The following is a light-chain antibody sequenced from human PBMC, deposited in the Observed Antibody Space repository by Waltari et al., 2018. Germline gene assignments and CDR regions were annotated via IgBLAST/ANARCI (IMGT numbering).Light chain of an antibody. V-gene: IGLV2-23*02. CDR1: STDVWNSKP. CDR3: LSYTSSITFV. CDR2: EVT. Sequence: QPALTQPASVSGSPGQSTTISCTGTSTDVWNSKPVSWYQQHPGKAPQPIISEVTEPPPGVSDRFSGSKSGNTASLTISGLQAEDEADYYCLSYTSSITFVFGGGTKLSVL. J-gene: IGLJ2*01.